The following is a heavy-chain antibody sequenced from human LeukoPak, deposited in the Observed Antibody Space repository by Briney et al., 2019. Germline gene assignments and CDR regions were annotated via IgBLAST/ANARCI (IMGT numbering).Heavy chain of an antibody. CDR1: GFTFSSYS. CDR3: TRLAAAGSGRWAPDY. CDR2: ISSSSSYI. Sequence: PGGSLRPSCGASGFTFSSYSMNWVRQAPGKGLEWVSCISSSSSYIYYADSVKGRFTISRDNAKNSVYLQMSGLTTEDTAVYYCTRLAAAGSGRWAPDYWGQGTLVTVSS. D-gene: IGHD1-14*01. V-gene: IGHV3-21*06. J-gene: IGHJ4*02.